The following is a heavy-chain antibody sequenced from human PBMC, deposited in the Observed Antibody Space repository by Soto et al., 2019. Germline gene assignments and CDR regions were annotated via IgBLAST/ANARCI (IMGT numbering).Heavy chain of an antibody. V-gene: IGHV3-30*18. CDR3: AKDRGYYGSGGGYFDY. CDR1: GFSFNKYG. D-gene: IGHD3-10*01. J-gene: IGHJ4*02. Sequence: VQLVESGGGVVQPGRSLRLSCAASGFSFNKYGIHWVRQAPGKGLEWVAVISYDGSNQYYADSVKGRFTISRDNSKNTLYLQMNSLRPEDTAVYYCAKDRGYYGSGGGYFDYWGQGTLVTASS. CDR2: ISYDGSNQ.